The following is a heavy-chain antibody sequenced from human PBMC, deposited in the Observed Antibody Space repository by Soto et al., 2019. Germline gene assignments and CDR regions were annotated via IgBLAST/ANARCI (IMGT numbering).Heavy chain of an antibody. Sequence: QVQLQESGPGLMKPSGTLSLICSVSGESVGRGTNYWSWVRQAPGRGLEWIGYIFDAATTNYNPSFESRVSISLDAAKNQVSLKLTSVTAADTAIYYCARARRGRADGVIYYYGMEVWGQGTSVTVSS. D-gene: IGHD3-10*01. CDR2: IFDAATT. CDR1: GESVGRGTNY. J-gene: IGHJ6*02. CDR3: ARARRGRADGVIYYYGMEV. V-gene: IGHV4-61*01.